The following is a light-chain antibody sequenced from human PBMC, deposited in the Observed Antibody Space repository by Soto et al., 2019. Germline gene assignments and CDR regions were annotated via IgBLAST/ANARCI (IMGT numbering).Light chain of an antibody. CDR2: GTS. J-gene: IGLJ1*01. Sequence: QSVRTQPPSVSGAPGQRVTISCTGSSSNIGAGYDVHWYQQLPGTAPKLLIYGTSNRPSGVPDRFSGSKSGTSASLAITGLHADDEADYYCQSYDSSLRVVFGTGTKVTVL. CDR3: QSYDSSLRVV. V-gene: IGLV1-40*01. CDR1: SSNIGAGYD.